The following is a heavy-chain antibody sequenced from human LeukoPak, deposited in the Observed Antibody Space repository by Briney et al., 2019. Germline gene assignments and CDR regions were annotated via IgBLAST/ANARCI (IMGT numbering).Heavy chain of an antibody. CDR1: GGSISSYY. Sequence: SETLSLTCTVSGGSISSYYWSWIRQPPGKGLEWTGYIYYSGSTNYNPSLKSRVTISVDTSKNQFSLKLSSVTAADTAVYYCARDTIAAAGRMGPNWFDPWGQGTLVTVPS. V-gene: IGHV4-59*12. CDR3: ARDTIAAAGRMGPNWFDP. D-gene: IGHD6-13*01. CDR2: IYYSGST. J-gene: IGHJ5*02.